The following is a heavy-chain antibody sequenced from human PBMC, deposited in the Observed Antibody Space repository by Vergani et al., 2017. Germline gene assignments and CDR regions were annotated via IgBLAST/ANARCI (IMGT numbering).Heavy chain of an antibody. V-gene: IGHV3-30*18. CDR2: ISYDGSNK. J-gene: IGHJ6*02. CDR3: AKAGDCSGGSCYHYYYYGMDV. D-gene: IGHD2-15*01. CDR1: GFTFSSYG. Sequence: QVQLVESGGGVVQPGRSLRLSCAASGFTFSSYGMHWVRQAPGKGLEWVAVISYDGSNKYYADSVKGRFTISRDNSKNTLYLQMNSLRAEDTAVYYCAKAGDCSGGSCYHYYYYGMDVWGQGTTVTVSS.